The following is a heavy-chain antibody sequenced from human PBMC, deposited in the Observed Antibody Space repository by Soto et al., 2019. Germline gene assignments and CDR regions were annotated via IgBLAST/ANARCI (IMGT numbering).Heavy chain of an antibody. D-gene: IGHD1-26*01. J-gene: IGHJ4*02. CDR1: GFTFSSYG. CDR3: AKDLGGSYPGPFDY. CDR2: ISYDGSNK. Sequence: GGALRLSCAASGFTFSSYGMHWFRPAPGKGVEWVAVISYDGSNKYYADSVKGRFTISRDNSKNTLYLQMNSLRAEDTAVYYCAKDLGGSYPGPFDYWGQGTLVTVSS. V-gene: IGHV3-30*18.